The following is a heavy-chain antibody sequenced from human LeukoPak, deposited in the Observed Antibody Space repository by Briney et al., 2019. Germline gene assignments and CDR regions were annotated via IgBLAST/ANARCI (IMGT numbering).Heavy chain of an antibody. CDR2: SYYSGNT. J-gene: IGHJ4*02. CDR3: ARDLGGGYSPFDY. Sequence: SEPLSLTCTVSGDSISSSSYYWGWIRPPPGKGLEWIGSSYYSGNTYYNPSLKSRVTISVDTSKNQFSLKLSTVTAADTAVYYCARDLGGGYSPFDYWGQGTLVTVSS. CDR1: GDSISSSSYY. D-gene: IGHD1-26*01. V-gene: IGHV4-39*07.